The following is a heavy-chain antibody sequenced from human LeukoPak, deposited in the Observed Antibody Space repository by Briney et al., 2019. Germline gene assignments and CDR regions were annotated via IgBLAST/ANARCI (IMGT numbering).Heavy chain of an antibody. V-gene: IGHV3-20*04. J-gene: IGHJ4*02. D-gene: IGHD3-10*01. CDR2: VDLNGGST. Sequence: GGSLRLSCAASGFTFPDYGMSWVRLAPGKGLEWVSGVDLNGGSTHYADSVKGRFTISRDNAKNSLYLQMSTLRAEDTALYCCARLFNFYGSGTYYPFDSWGQGALVTVSS. CDR3: ARLFNFYGSGTYYPFDS. CDR1: GFTFPDYG.